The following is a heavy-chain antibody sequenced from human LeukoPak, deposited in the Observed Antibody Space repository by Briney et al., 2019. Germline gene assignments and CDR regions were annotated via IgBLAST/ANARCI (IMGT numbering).Heavy chain of an antibody. V-gene: IGHV1-3*01. CDR3: ARELRYFDWLYFDY. Sequence: ASVKVSCKASGYTFTSYAMHWVRQAPGQRLEWMGWINAGNGNTKYSQKFQGRVTITRDTSASTAYMELSSLRSEDTAVYYCARELRYFDWLYFDYWGQGTLVTVSS. CDR1: GYTFTSYA. J-gene: IGHJ4*02. D-gene: IGHD3-9*01. CDR2: INAGNGNT.